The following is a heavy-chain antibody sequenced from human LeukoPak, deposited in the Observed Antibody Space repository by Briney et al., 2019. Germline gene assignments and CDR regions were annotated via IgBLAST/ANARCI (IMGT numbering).Heavy chain of an antibody. CDR2: IIPILGIA. D-gene: IGHD2-2*01. CDR1: GGTFSSYT. CDR3: ARAMGYAAAGYFDY. J-gene: IGHJ4*02. V-gene: IGHV1-69*02. Sequence: SVKVSCRASGGTFSSYTISWVRQAPGQGLEWMGRIIPILGIANYAQKFQGRVTITADKSTSTAYMELSSLRSEDTAVYYCARAMGYAAAGYFDYWGQGTLVTVSS.